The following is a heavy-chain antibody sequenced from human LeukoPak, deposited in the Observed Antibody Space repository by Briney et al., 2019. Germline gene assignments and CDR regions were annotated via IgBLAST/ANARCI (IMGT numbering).Heavy chain of an antibody. Sequence: GGSLRLSCAASGLTFSSYDMHGVRQAPGKGLEGGGFIRSKAYGGTTEYAASVKGRFTISRDDSKSIAYLQMNSLKPEDTAVYYCTRASRTLSANFDYWGQGTLVTVSS. CDR3: TRASRTLSANFDY. CDR1: GLTFSSYD. CDR2: IRSKAYGGTT. J-gene: IGHJ4*02. V-gene: IGHV3-49*04. D-gene: IGHD3-3*02.